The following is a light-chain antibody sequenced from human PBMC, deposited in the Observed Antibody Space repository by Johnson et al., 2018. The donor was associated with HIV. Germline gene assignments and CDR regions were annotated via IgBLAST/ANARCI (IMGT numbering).Light chain of an antibody. V-gene: IGLV1-51*01. CDR2: DNN. CDR1: SSNIGNNY. J-gene: IGLJ1*01. Sequence: QSVLTQPPSVSAAPGQKVTISCSGSSSNIGNNYVSWYQQVPGTAPKLLIYDNNRRPSGIPGRFSGSKSGPSATLGITGLQTGDEADYYCGTWDSSLSAGRVFGTGTKVTVL. CDR3: GTWDSSLSAGRV.